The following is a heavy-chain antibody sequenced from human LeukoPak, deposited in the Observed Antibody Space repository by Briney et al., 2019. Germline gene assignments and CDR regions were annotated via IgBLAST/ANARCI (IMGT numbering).Heavy chain of an antibody. V-gene: IGHV3-7*01. Sequence: GGSLRLSCAASGFTFSSYWMSWVRQAPGKGLEWVANIKQDGSEKYYVGSVKGRFTISRDNAKNSLYLQMNSLRAEDTAVYYCARDRYFDWLFPFDYWGQGTLVTVSS. CDR3: ARDRYFDWLFPFDY. CDR2: IKQDGSEK. J-gene: IGHJ4*02. CDR1: GFTFSSYW. D-gene: IGHD3-9*01.